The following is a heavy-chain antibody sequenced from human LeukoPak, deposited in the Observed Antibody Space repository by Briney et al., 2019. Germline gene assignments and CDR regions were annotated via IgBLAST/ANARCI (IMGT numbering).Heavy chain of an antibody. D-gene: IGHD5-18*01. CDR1: GFSFSSYS. J-gene: IGHJ4*02. V-gene: IGHV3-21*01. CDR3: ASLRGYSYGYFDY. Sequence: GSLRLSCAASGFSFSSYSMSWVRQAPGKGLEWVSFISLSSSYIYYADSVKGRFTISRDNAKNSLYLQMNSLRAEDTAVYYCASLRGYSYGYFDYWGQGTLVTVSS. CDR2: ISLSSSYI.